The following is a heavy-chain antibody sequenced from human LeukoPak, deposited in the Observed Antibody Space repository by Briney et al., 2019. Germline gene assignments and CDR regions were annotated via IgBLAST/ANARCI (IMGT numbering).Heavy chain of an antibody. V-gene: IGHV3-23*01. CDR1: GFTFSSYA. J-gene: IGHJ4*02. Sequence: PGGSLRLFCAASGFTFSSYAMSWVRQAPGKGLEWVSAISGSGGSTYYADSVKGRFTISRDNSKNTLYLQMNSLRAEDTAVYYCAKGVSVVVVAAGNYWGQGTLVTVSS. CDR3: AKGVSVVVVAAGNY. D-gene: IGHD2-15*01. CDR2: ISGSGGST.